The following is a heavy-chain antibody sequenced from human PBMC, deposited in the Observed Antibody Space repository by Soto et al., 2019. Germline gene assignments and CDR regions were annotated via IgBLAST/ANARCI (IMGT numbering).Heavy chain of an antibody. CDR1: GFTFDNYA. CDR3: ARGAFGAYYFDY. Sequence: GESLKISCAASGFTFDNYAMHWVRQAPGKGLVWLSRINTDGTTTIYADSVKGRFAISRDNARNTVHLQMNSLTAEDTAVYYCARGAFGAYYFDYWGQGTLVTVSS. J-gene: IGHJ4*02. CDR2: INTDGTTT. D-gene: IGHD3-3*01. V-gene: IGHV3-74*01.